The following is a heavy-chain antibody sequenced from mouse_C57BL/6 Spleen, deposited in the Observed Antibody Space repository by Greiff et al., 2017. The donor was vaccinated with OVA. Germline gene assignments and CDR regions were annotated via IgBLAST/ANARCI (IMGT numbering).Heavy chain of an antibody. D-gene: IGHD1-1*01. CDR1: GYAFSSSW. CDR3: ARENYGSSPHFDY. CDR2: IYPGDGDT. V-gene: IGHV1-82*01. Sequence: QVQLQQSGPELVKPGASVKISCKASGYAFSSSWMNWVKQRPGKGLEWIGRIYPGDGDTNYNGKFKGKATLTADKSSSTAYMQLSSLTSEDSAVYFCARENYGSSPHFDYWGQGTTLTVSS. J-gene: IGHJ2*01.